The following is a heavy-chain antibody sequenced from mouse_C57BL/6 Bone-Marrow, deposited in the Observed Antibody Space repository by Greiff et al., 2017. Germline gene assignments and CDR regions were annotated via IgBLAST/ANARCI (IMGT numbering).Heavy chain of an antibody. V-gene: IGHV3-6*01. CDR1: GYSITSGYY. CDR2: ISYDGSN. D-gene: IGHD2-5*01. J-gene: IGHJ4*01. Sequence: EVKLVESGPGLVKPSQSLSLTCSVTGYSITSGYYWNWIRQFPGNKLEWMGYISYDGSNNYNPSLKNRISITRDTSKNQFFLKLNAVTTEDTATYYCASLVRTYAMDYWGQGTSVTVSS. CDR3: ASLVRTYAMDY.